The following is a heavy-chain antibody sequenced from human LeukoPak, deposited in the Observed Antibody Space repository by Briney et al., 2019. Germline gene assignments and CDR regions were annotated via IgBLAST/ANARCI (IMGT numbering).Heavy chain of an antibody. D-gene: IGHD3-22*01. J-gene: IGHJ4*02. Sequence: SGPALVKPTQTLTLTCTFSGFSLSTSGLRVSWIRQPQGKALEWLAHNAWADDKFYSTSLKTRLTISKDTSKNQVVLTMTNMDPVDTATYYCARERYYYDSSGYYYEENTDYWGQGTLVTVSS. V-gene: IGHV2-70*04. CDR3: ARERYYYDSSGYYYEENTDY. CDR1: GFSLSTSGLR. CDR2: NAWADDK.